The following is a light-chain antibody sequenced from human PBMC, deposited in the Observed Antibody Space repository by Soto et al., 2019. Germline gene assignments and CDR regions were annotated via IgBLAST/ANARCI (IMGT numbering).Light chain of an antibody. CDR1: QGIGDT. V-gene: IGKV3-20*01. CDR3: QQYARPPFA. CDR2: DAS. Sequence: EIVMTQSPATLSVSPGEGATLSCRASQGIGDTLAWYQQKPGQAPRLLLYDASSRATGIPDRVSGSGSGTDFTLTISRLEPEDFAVYYCQQYARPPFAFGQGTKVEIK. J-gene: IGKJ2*01.